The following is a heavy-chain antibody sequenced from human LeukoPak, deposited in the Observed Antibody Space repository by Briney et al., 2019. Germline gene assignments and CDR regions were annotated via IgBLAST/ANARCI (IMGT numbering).Heavy chain of an antibody. CDR3: AKSRRGYSYGRTFDY. V-gene: IGHV3-23*01. Sequence: GGSLRLSCAASGFTFSSYAMSWVRQAPGKGLEWVSAISGSGGSTYYADSVKGRFTISRDNSKNTLYLQMNSLRAEDTAVYYCAKSRRGYSYGRTFDYWGQGTLVTVSS. J-gene: IGHJ4*02. CDR1: GFTFSSYA. CDR2: ISGSGGST. D-gene: IGHD5-18*01.